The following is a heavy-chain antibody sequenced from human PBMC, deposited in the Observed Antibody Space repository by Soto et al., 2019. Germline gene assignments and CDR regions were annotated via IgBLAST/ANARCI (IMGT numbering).Heavy chain of an antibody. CDR3: ARAQVDTMVRGVISWSFDY. Sequence: SETLSLTCTVSGGSISSGGYYWSWIRQHPGKGLEWIGYIYYSGSTYYNPSLKSRVTISVDTSKNQFSLKLSSVTAADTAVYYCARAQVDTMVRGVISWSFDYWGQGTLGTVYS. CDR1: GGSISSGGYY. CDR2: IYYSGST. D-gene: IGHD3-10*01. V-gene: IGHV4-31*03. J-gene: IGHJ4*02.